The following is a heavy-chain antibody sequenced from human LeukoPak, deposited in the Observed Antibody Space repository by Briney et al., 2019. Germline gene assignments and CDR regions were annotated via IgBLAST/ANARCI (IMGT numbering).Heavy chain of an antibody. J-gene: IGHJ5*02. CDR1: GGSISSYY. D-gene: IGHD3-9*01. CDR3: SRHVITISFGP. V-gene: IGHV4-59*08. Sequence: PSETLSLTCTVSGGSISSYYWSWIRQPPGKGLEWIGYIYYSGSTNYNPSLKSRVTISVDTSKNHFSLRLTSVTAADTAVYYCSRHVITISFGPWGQGTLVTVSS. CDR2: IYYSGST.